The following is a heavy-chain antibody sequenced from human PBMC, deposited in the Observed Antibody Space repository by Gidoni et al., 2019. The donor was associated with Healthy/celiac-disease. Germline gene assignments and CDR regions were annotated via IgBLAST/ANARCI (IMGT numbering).Heavy chain of an antibody. CDR1: GGSISIYY. J-gene: IGHJ3*02. CDR3: ARAIKTGDAFDI. CDR2: IYYSGST. Sequence: QMKLQESGTGLVKPSETLYPTCTAHGGSISIYYWRWTRQPPGKGLEWIGYIYYSGSTNYNPSLKSRFTISVDTSKSQFSLKLSSVTAADTAVYYCARAIKTGDAFDIWGQGTMVTVSS. V-gene: IGHV4-59*01. D-gene: IGHD3-10*01.